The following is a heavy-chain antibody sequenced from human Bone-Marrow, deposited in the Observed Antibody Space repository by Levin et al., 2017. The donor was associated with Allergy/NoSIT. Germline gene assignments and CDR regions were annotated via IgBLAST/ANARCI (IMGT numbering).Heavy chain of an antibody. V-gene: IGHV3-53*01. Sequence: GGSLRLSCAASGFTVSSNYMSWVRQAPGKGLEWVSVIYSGGSTYYADSVKGRFTISRDNSKNTLYLQMNSLRAEDTAVYYCARPCSGGSCYDAFDIWGQGTMVTVSS. CDR1: GFTVSSNY. D-gene: IGHD2-15*01. J-gene: IGHJ3*02. CDR2: IYSGGST. CDR3: ARPCSGGSCYDAFDI.